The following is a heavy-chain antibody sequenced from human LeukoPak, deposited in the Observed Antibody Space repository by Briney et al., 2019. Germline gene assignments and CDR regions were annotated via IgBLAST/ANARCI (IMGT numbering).Heavy chain of an antibody. CDR1: GGSISSYY. D-gene: IGHD2-21*01. Sequence: SETLSLTCTVSGGSISSYYWSWIRQPPGKGLEWIGYIYYSGSTNYNPSLKSRVTISVDTSKNQSSLKLSSVTAADTAVYYCASEGVALHYFDYWGQGTLVTVSS. J-gene: IGHJ4*02. V-gene: IGHV4-59*01. CDR2: IYYSGST. CDR3: ASEGVALHYFDY.